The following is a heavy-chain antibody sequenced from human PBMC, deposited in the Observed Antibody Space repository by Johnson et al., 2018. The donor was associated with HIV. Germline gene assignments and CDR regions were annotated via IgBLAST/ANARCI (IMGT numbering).Heavy chain of an antibody. CDR3: TRARAGDACDS. J-gene: IGHJ3*02. CDR2: ISYDGSNK. V-gene: IGHV3-30*14. Sequence: QVQLVESGGGVVQPGRSLRLSCAASGFTFSSYAMHWVRQAPGKGLEWVAVISYDGSNKYYADSVKGRFNISRDNSNNTLYLQMNSLRAEDTAVYYWTRARAGDACDSWGQGTMVTVSS. CDR1: GFTFSSYA. D-gene: IGHD6-13*01.